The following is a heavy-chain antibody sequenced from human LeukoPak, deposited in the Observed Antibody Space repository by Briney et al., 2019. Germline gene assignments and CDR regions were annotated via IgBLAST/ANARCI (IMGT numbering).Heavy chain of an antibody. D-gene: IGHD3-22*01. J-gene: IGHJ4*02. CDR1: GFTFSSYA. V-gene: IGHV3-23*01. CDR2: ISHSSSGT. Sequence: GGSLRLSCAGSGFTFSSYAMSWVRQAPGKGLEWVSAISHSSSGTYYVDSVRGRFTISRDNSKNTLYMQMNSLRAEDTAVYYCAKVINSGFYYYFDYWGQETLVTVSS. CDR3: AKVINSGFYYYFDY.